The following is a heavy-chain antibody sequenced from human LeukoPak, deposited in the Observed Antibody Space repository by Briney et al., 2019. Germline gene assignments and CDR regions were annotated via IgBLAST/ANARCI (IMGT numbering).Heavy chain of an antibody. CDR2: ISYDGSNK. D-gene: IGHD2/OR15-2a*01. CDR1: GFTFSSYA. Sequence: GGSLRLSCAASGFTFSSYAMHWVRQAPGKGLEWVAVISYDGSNKYYADSVKGRFTISRDNSKNTLYLQMNSLRAEDTAVYYCAREIGGLGYDHWGQGVLVTVSS. J-gene: IGHJ4*02. CDR3: AREIGGLGYDH. V-gene: IGHV3-30*04.